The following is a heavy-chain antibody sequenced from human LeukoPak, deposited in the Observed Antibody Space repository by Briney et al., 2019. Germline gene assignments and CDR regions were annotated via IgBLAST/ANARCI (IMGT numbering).Heavy chain of an antibody. J-gene: IGHJ5*02. CDR3: ARAGYYYDSSGKTANWFDP. CDR1: GFTVSNNY. D-gene: IGHD3-22*01. V-gene: IGHV3-21*01. Sequence: PGGSLRLSCAASGFTVSNNYMSWVRQAPGKGLEWVSSISSSSSYIYYADSVKGRFTISRDNAKNSLYLQMNSLRAEDTAVYYCARAGYYYDSSGKTANWFDPWGQGTLVTVSS. CDR2: ISSSSSYI.